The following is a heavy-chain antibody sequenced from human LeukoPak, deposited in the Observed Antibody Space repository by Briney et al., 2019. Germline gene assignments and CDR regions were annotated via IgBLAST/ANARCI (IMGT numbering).Heavy chain of an antibody. J-gene: IGHJ4*02. CDR3: AAGRPYSLLDY. CDR1: GSSLSELS. D-gene: IGHD5-18*01. V-gene: IGHV1-24*01. Sequence: ASVKVSCTVSGSSLSELSIYWVRQAPGKGPEWMGGFDVIDSETFYAQKFQGRVTMTEDSSTDTAYMELRSLTSDDTALYYCAAGRPYSLLDYWGQGTLVTVSS. CDR2: FDVIDSET.